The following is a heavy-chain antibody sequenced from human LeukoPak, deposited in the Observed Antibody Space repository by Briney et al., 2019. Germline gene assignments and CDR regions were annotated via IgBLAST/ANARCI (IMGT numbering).Heavy chain of an antibody. J-gene: IGHJ3*02. CDR2: TYYRSKWYS. Sequence: SQTLSLTCAISGDSVSSNSASCNWIRQSPSRGLEWLGRTYYRSKWYSENAGSVRGRITINADTSKNQFSLQLYSVTPDDTAVYYCARDLGWEMLHAFDIWGQGTMVTVSS. D-gene: IGHD4-23*01. CDR1: GDSVSSNSAS. V-gene: IGHV6-1*01. CDR3: ARDLGWEMLHAFDI.